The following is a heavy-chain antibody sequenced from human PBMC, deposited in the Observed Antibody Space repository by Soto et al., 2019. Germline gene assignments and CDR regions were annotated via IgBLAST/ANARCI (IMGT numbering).Heavy chain of an antibody. CDR1: GFTFSSYA. V-gene: IGHV3-23*01. J-gene: IGHJ1*01. D-gene: IGHD6-19*01. CDR3: AKDRRSSGWYEYFQH. Sequence: EVQLLESGGGLVQPGGSLRLSCAASGFTFSSYAMSWVRQAPGKGLEWVSAISGSGGSTYYADSVKGRFTISRDNSKNTLYLQMNTLRAEDTAVYYCAKDRRSSGWYEYFQHCGQGTLVTVSS. CDR2: ISGSGGST.